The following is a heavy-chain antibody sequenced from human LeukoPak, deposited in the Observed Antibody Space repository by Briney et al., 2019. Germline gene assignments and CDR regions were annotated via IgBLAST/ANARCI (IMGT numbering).Heavy chain of an antibody. V-gene: IGHV1-46*01. CDR2: INPSGGST. D-gene: IGHD5/OR15-5a*01. CDR3: ARDINPLRYYYYMDV. CDR1: GYTFTSYY. J-gene: IGHJ6*03. Sequence: ASVKVSFKASGYTFTSYYMHWVRQAPGQGLEWMGIINPSGGSTSYAQKFQGRVTMTRDTSTSTVYMELSSLRSEDTAVYYCARDINPLRYYYYMDVWGKGTTVTVSS.